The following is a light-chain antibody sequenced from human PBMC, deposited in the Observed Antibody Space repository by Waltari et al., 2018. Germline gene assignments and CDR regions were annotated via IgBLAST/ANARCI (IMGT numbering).Light chain of an antibody. CDR2: KAS. Sequence: DLQMTQYPSTLSASVGDRVTIPCGASQSISNWWAWYQQKPGKAPKLLIYKASTLESGVPSRFSGSGSGTEFTLTISSLQPDDFATYDCQQYNSYSLLTFGGGTKVEIK. CDR3: QQYNSYSLLT. V-gene: IGKV1-5*03. J-gene: IGKJ4*01. CDR1: QSISNW.